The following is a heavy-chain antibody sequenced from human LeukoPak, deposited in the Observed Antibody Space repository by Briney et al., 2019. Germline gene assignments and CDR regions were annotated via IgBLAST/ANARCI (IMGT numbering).Heavy chain of an antibody. CDR1: GYSFTSYW. D-gene: IGHD1-26*01. V-gene: IGHV5-51*01. Sequence: GESLKISCKGSGYSFTSYWIGWVRQMPGKVLEWMGIVYPSDSKTHYSPSFQGQVTISADNSISTAYLQWNSLKASDTAMYYCARLYGSYYGASWGQGTLVTVSS. CDR3: ARLYGSYYGAS. CDR2: VYPSDSKT. J-gene: IGHJ5*02.